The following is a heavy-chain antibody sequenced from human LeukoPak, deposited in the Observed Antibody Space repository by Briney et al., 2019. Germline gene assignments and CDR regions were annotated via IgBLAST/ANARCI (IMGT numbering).Heavy chain of an antibody. CDR1: GGSISSGDYY. Sequence: SQTLSLTCTVSGGSISSGDYYWGWIRQPPGKGLEWIGYIYYSGTTYYNPSLKSRVTISVDTSKNQFSLKLTSVTAADTAVYFCARGPDGSGSYYWGQGTLVTVSS. CDR2: IYYSGTT. J-gene: IGHJ4*02. V-gene: IGHV4-30-4*01. CDR3: ARGPDGSGSYY. D-gene: IGHD3-10*01.